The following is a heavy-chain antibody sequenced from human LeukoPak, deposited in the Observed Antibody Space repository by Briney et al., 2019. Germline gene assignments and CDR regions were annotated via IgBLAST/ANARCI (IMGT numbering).Heavy chain of an antibody. CDR1: GFTLRSSA. Sequence: PGGSLRLSCAASGFTLRSSAMLGVREAPGRGGEWVALLPYDGTEKYYVESVKARFTISRDNSTNTLYLQMNSLRVEDTAVYFCARQGSSLRYFHTYLDVWGKGTTVTVSS. J-gene: IGHJ6*03. CDR3: ARQGSSLRYFHTYLDV. D-gene: IGHD6-6*01. V-gene: IGHV3-30*04. CDR2: LPYDGTEK.